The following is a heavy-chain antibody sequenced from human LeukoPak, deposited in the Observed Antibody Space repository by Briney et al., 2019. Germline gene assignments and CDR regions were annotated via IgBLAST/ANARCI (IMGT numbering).Heavy chain of an antibody. Sequence: SETLSLTCTVSGGSISSSSYYWGWIRQPPGKGLEWIGSIYYSGSTNYNPSLKSRVTISVDTSKNQFSLKLSSVTAADTAVYYCAREWFGELFPKNWFDPWGQGTLVTVSS. J-gene: IGHJ5*02. CDR1: GGSISSSSYY. CDR3: AREWFGELFPKNWFDP. CDR2: IYYSGST. V-gene: IGHV4-39*07. D-gene: IGHD3-10*01.